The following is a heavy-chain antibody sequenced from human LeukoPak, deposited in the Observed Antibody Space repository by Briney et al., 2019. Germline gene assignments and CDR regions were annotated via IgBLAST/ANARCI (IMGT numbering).Heavy chain of an antibody. CDR3: ARELLEYSGSYYSFFDY. Sequence: ASVKVSCKASGYTFTSYYMHWVRQAPGQGLEWMGIINPNSGGTNYAQKFQGRVTMTRDTSISTAYMELSRLRSDDTAVYYCARELLEYSGSYYSFFDYWGQGTLVTVSS. V-gene: IGHV1-2*02. CDR2: INPNSGGT. J-gene: IGHJ4*02. CDR1: GYTFTSYY. D-gene: IGHD1-26*01.